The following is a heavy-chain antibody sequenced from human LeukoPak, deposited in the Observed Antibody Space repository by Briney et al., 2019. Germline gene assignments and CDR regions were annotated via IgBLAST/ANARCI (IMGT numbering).Heavy chain of an antibody. CDR1: GFTFSNYA. J-gene: IGHJ4*02. Sequence: GGSLRLSCAASGFTFSNYAMSWVRQAPGKGLEWVSGISASGGSTYYADSVKDRFTISRDNSKNTLYLQMNSLRAEDTAVYYCAKDAPQQRLVLYYFDYWGQGTLVTVSS. V-gene: IGHV3-23*01. D-gene: IGHD6-19*01. CDR2: ISASGGST. CDR3: AKDAPQQRLVLYYFDY.